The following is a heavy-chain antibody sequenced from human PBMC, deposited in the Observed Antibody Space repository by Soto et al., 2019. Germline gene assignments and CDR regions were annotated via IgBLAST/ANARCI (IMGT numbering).Heavy chain of an antibody. J-gene: IGHJ4*02. Sequence: AGGSLRLSCAASGFTVSSNYMSWVRQAPGKGLEWVSYISSSSSTIYYADSVKGRFTISRDNAKNSLYLQMNSLRDEDTAVYYCARGLYYYDSSGYWGYWGQGTLVTVSS. V-gene: IGHV3-48*02. D-gene: IGHD3-22*01. CDR2: ISSSSSTI. CDR1: GFTVSSNY. CDR3: ARGLYYYDSSGYWGY.